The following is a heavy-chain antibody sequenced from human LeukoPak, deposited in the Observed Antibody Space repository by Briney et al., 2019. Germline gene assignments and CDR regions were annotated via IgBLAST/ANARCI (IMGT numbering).Heavy chain of an antibody. J-gene: IGHJ4*02. Sequence: GESLKISCKGSGYRFTSYWIGWVRQMPGKGLGWMGIIYPGDTDTRYSPSFQGQVTISADKSISTAYLQWSSLKASDTAMYYCARLQRGHSSGWYFDYWGQGTLVTVSS. CDR2: IYPGDTDT. CDR3: ARLQRGHSSGWYFDY. D-gene: IGHD6-19*01. CDR1: GYRFTSYW. V-gene: IGHV5-51*01.